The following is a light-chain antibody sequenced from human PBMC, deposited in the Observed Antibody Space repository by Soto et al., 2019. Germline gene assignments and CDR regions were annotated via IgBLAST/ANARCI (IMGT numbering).Light chain of an antibody. CDR2: QAS. CDR3: QQYYSYSRT. J-gene: IGKJ1*01. CDR1: QTISTW. V-gene: IGKV1-5*03. Sequence: DLQIKPSPSTLSASVCDRVTITCRASQTISTWLAWYQHKPGKAPKLLIYQASNLERGVPSRFSGSGSGTEFTLTISCLQPDDFAAYYCQQYYSYSRTFCHVTKVDIK.